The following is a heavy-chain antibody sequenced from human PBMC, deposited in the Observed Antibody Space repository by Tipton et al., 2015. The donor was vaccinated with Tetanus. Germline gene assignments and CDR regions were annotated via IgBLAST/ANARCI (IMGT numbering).Heavy chain of an antibody. J-gene: IGHJ5*02. CDR2: IYYSGNT. V-gene: IGHV4-31*03. CDR3: AAQIIPTDRGGWFDP. Sequence: TLSLTCTVSGGSISSGGYYWSWIRQHPGKGLEWIGYIYYSGNTYYNPSLKSRVTISVDTSKNQFSLKLSSVTATDTAVYYCAAQIIPTDRGGWFDPWGQGTLVTVSS. D-gene: IGHD3-3*01. CDR1: GGSISSGGYY.